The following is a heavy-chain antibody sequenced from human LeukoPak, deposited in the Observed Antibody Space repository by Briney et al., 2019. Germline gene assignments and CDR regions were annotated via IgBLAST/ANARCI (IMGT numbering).Heavy chain of an antibody. CDR1: GFTFSSYS. D-gene: IGHD1-26*01. CDR3: ARDPSWERPRSFDY. J-gene: IGHJ4*02. CDR2: ISFSSTKI. Sequence: GGSLRLSCAASGFTFSSYSMNWVRQAPGKGLEWVASISFSSTKIYYPDSVKGRFTISRDNAQNSLYLQMNGLRAEDTAVYYCARDPSWERPRSFDYWGQGTLVTVSS. V-gene: IGHV3-21*01.